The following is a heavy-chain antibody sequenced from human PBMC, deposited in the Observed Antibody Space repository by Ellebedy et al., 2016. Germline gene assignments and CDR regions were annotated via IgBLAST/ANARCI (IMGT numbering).Heavy chain of an antibody. D-gene: IGHD3-22*01. J-gene: IGHJ4*02. CDR1: GFTFNRYA. Sequence: GESLKISXEASGFTFNRYAMHWVRQAPGKGLEWVAAISYDGNYKYYADSVKGRFTISRDNSKNTLSLEMSSLRAEDTAVYYCARGGYYDSNGYPRCDYWGQGTLVTVSS. V-gene: IGHV3-30*04. CDR3: ARGGYYDSNGYPRCDY. CDR2: ISYDGNYK.